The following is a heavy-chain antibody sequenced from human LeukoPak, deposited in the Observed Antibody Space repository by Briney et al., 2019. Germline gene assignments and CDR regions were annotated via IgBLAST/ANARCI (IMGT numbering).Heavy chain of an antibody. CDR2: IWYDGSNK. CDR1: GFTFSSYG. Sequence: QTGGSLRLSCAASGFTFSSYGMHWVRQAPGKGLEWVAVIWYDGSNKYYADSVKGRFTISRDNSKNTLYLQMNSLRAEDTAVYYCAKDARWELPHFDYWGQGTLVTVSS. V-gene: IGHV3-30*02. J-gene: IGHJ4*02. CDR3: AKDARWELPHFDY. D-gene: IGHD1-26*01.